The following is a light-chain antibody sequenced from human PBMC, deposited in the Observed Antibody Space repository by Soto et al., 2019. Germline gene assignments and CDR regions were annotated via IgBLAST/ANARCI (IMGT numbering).Light chain of an antibody. J-gene: IGKJ5*01. CDR3: QQYYNWPPVT. CDR1: QSVSSI. Sequence: EIVMTQSPATLSVSPGERATLSCRASQSVSSILAWYQQKPGQAPRLLIYGASTRATGIPARFSGSGSGTEFTLIISSLQSEDFAVYYCQQYYNWPPVTFGQGTRLEIK. CDR2: GAS. V-gene: IGKV3-15*01.